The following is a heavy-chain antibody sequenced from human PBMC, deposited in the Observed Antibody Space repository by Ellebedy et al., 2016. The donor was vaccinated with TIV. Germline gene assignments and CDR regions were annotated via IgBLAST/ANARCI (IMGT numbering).Heavy chain of an antibody. Sequence: SETLSLXXAVYGGSFSGYYWSWIRQPPGKGLEWIGEINHSGSTNYNPSLKSRVTISVDTSKNQFSLKLSSVTAADTAVYYCARQNKYYYGSGSPGRRYYYYGMDVWGQGTTVTVSS. CDR3: ARQNKYYYGSGSPGRRYYYYGMDV. V-gene: IGHV4-34*01. CDR2: INHSGST. J-gene: IGHJ6*02. D-gene: IGHD3-10*01. CDR1: GGSFSGYY.